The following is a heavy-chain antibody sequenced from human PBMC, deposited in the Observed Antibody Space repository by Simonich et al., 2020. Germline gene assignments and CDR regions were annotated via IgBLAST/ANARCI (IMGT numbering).Heavy chain of an antibody. J-gene: IGHJ3*02. CDR1: GGSISSSSYY. D-gene: IGHD6-13*01. Sequence: QLQLQESGPGLVKPSETLSLTCTVSGGSISSSSYYWGWVRQPPGKGLAWIGSIYSSGGTYYNPALKSRVTISVDTSKNQFSLKLSSVTAADTAVYYCARHAGFAFDIWGQGTMVTVSS. CDR2: IYSSGGT. V-gene: IGHV4-39*01. CDR3: ARHAGFAFDI.